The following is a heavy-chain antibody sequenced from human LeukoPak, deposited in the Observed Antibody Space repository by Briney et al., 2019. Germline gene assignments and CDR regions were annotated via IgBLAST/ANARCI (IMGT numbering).Heavy chain of an antibody. CDR1: GGSISSYY. CDR2: IYYSGST. J-gene: IGHJ3*02. CDR3: ARDKAAMLESDAFDI. V-gene: IGHV4-59*01. D-gene: IGHD2-2*01. Sequence: PSETLSLTCTVSGGSISSYYWSWMRQPPGKGLEWIGYIYYSGSTNYNPSLKSRVTISVDTSKNQFSLKLSSVTAADTAVYYCARDKAAMLESDAFDIWGQGTMVTVSS.